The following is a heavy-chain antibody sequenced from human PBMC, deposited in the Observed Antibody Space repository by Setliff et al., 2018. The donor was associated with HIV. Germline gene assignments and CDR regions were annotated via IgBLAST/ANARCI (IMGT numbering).Heavy chain of an antibody. CDR2: INPNSGGT. V-gene: IGHV1-2*06. Sequence: ASVKVSCKASGYTFTGYYMHWVRQAPGQGLEWMGRINPNSGGTNYAQKFQGRVTMTRDTSMNTAYMELSSLRSEDTAVYYCARGAHPGSAEDYYYYYMDVWGKGTTVTVSS. D-gene: IGHD3-10*01. CDR3: ARGAHPGSAEDYYYYYMDV. J-gene: IGHJ6*03. CDR1: GYTFTGYY.